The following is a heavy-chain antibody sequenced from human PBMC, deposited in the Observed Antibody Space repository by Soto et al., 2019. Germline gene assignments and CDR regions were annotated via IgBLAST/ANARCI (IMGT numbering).Heavy chain of an antibody. V-gene: IGHV4-34*01. J-gene: IGHJ4*02. D-gene: IGHD3-3*01. CDR2: INHSGST. CDR1: GGSFSFYY. Sequence: TCAVYGGSFSFYYWSCIRQPPGKGLEWIGEINHSGSTNYNPSLKSRVTISVETSNNQFSLKLSSVTAADTDLYYCARGRIGRDCDFSSGYYIQFGYWRKGTLVTVSS. CDR3: ARGRIGRDCDFSSGYYIQFGY.